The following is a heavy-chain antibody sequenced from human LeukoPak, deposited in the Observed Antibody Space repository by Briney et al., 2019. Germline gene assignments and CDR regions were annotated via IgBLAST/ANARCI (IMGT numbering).Heavy chain of an antibody. Sequence: SETQSLTCTVSGGSISSYYWSWIRQPPGKGLEWIGYIYYSGSTNYNPSLKSRVTISVDTSKNQFSLKLSSVTAADTAVYYCAMGIKGVSFDYWGQGTLVSVSS. D-gene: IGHD6-13*01. CDR1: GGSISSYY. CDR2: IYYSGST. V-gene: IGHV4-59*01. CDR3: AMGIKGVSFDY. J-gene: IGHJ4*02.